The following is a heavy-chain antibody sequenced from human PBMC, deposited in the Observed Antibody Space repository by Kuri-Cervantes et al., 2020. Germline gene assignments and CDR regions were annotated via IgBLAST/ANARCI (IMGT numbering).Heavy chain of an antibody. J-gene: IGHJ4*02. V-gene: IGHV1-24*01. CDR1: GYTLTELS. CDR3: ARESFSLGELSSPLGD. D-gene: IGHD3-16*02. Sequence: ASVKVSCKVSGYTLTELSMHWVRQAPGKGLEWMGGFDSEDGETIYAQKFQGRVTMTEDTSTDTAYMELSSLRAEDTAVYYCARESFSLGELSSPLGDWGQGTLVTVSS. CDR2: FDSEDGET.